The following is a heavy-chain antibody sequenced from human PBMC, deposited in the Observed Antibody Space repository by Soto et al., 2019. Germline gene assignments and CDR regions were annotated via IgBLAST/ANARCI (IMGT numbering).Heavy chain of an antibody. Sequence: ASVKVSCKASGYTFSSNYLHWVRQAPGRGLEWMGVINTRGGSTSYSQNLQGRVTMTRDTSTSTVYMELSSLRSEDTAVYYCRRAVTTAARYVSDHDAFDIWR. D-gene: IGHD6-6*01. CDR2: INTRGGST. CDR3: RRAVTTAARYVSDHDAFDI. CDR1: GYTFSSNY. V-gene: IGHV1-46*01. J-gene: IGHJ3*02.